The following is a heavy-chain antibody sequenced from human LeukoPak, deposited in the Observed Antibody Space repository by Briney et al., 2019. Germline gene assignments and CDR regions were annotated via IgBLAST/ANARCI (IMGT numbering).Heavy chain of an antibody. V-gene: IGHV3-23*01. CDR3: ARASWVSSIDAVR. Sequence: EGSLRLSCAASGLSFSSFAMSWVRHGPARGLEWVSSIRGNGGTFYADSVKGRFTLSSDISRNTVYFQLNNLRVEDKAIYYCARASWVSSIDAVRWGQGTLVTVSS. CDR2: IRGNGGT. J-gene: IGHJ4*02. CDR1: GLSFSSFA. D-gene: IGHD6-13*01.